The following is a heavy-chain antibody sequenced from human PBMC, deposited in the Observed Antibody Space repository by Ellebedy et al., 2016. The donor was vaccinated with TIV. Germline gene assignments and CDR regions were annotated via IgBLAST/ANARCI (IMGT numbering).Heavy chain of an antibody. Sequence: PGGSLRLSCAASGFTFSTFGMHLVRQTPGKGLEWVSSISSSGSYLYYADSVKGRFTISRDNAKNSLYLQMNSLRVDDTAVYYCATSRARVYWGQGTLVTVSS. V-gene: IGHV3-21*01. J-gene: IGHJ4*02. CDR3: ATSRARVY. CDR1: GFTFSTFG. CDR2: ISSSGSYL.